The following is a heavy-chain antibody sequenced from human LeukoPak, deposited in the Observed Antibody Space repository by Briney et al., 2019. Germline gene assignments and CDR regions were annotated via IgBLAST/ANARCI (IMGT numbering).Heavy chain of an antibody. CDR1: GGSISSYY. CDR3: ARGPNGEDYFDY. J-gene: IGHJ4*02. CDR2: IYYSGST. Sequence: SETLSLTCTVSGGSISSYYWSWIRQPPGKGLEWIGYIYYSGSTNYNPSLKSRVTISVDTSKNQFSLKLSSVTAADTAVYYCARGPNGEDYFDYWGQGTLVTVSS. D-gene: IGHD3-10*01. V-gene: IGHV4-59*12.